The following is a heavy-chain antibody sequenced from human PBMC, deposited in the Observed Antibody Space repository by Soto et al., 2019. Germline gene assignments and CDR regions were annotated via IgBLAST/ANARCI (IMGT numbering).Heavy chain of an antibody. CDR3: ARSGDIVLVPAARYYYYYGMDV. J-gene: IGHJ6*02. Sequence: SVKVSCKASGGTFSSYAISWVRQAPGQGLEWMGGIIPIFGTANYAQKFQGRVTITADESTSTAYMELSSLRSEDTAVYYCARSGDIVLVPAARYYYYYGMDVWGQGTTVTVSS. D-gene: IGHD2-2*01. CDR2: IIPIFGTA. V-gene: IGHV1-69*13. CDR1: GGTFSSYA.